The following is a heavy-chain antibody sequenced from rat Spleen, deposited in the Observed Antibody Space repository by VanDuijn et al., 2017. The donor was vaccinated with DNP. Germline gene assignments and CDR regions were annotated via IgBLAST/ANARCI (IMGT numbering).Heavy chain of an antibody. CDR3: ATRDYYTGPYNSFAH. CDR2: ITANGGST. D-gene: IGHD1-6*01. V-gene: IGHV5-31*01. J-gene: IGHJ3*01. Sequence: EVQLVESGGDLVQPGRSLKLSCVASGFTFSNHWVTWIRQVPGKGLEWVASITANGGSTYYPDSVKGRFTISRDNAKDTLYLQMDSLRSEDTATYYCATRDYYTGPYNSFAHWGQGTLVTVSS. CDR1: GFTFSNHW.